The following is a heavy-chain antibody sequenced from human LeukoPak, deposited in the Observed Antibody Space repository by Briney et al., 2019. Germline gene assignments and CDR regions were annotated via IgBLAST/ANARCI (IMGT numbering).Heavy chain of an antibody. D-gene: IGHD3-10*01. J-gene: IGHJ6*03. CDR1: GFSFSSYA. CDR3: AKSAGDYYCYYYMDV. CDR2: ISGGGSNT. Sequence: PGGSLRLSCAASGFSFSSYAMIWVRQAPGKGLEWVSSISGGGSNTYYADSVKGRFTISRDQSKNTLYVQMNSLRAEDTAIYFCAKSAGDYYCYYYMDVWGKGTTVTVSS. V-gene: IGHV3-23*01.